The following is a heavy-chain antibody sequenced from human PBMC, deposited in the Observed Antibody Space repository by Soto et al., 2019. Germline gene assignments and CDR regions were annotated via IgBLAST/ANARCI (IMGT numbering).Heavy chain of an antibody. D-gene: IGHD3-22*01. V-gene: IGHV3-9*01. J-gene: IGHJ3*02. CDR3: AKEIVDAVVKGAFDI. Sequence: PWGSLLLCCASSVFTFHDYAMHWVRQAPGKGLEWVSGISWNSGMIGYADSVKGRFTISRDNAKNSLYLQMNSLRAEDTALYHCAKEIVDAVVKGAFDIWGQGTMVTVSS. CDR1: VFTFHDYA. CDR2: ISWNSGMI.